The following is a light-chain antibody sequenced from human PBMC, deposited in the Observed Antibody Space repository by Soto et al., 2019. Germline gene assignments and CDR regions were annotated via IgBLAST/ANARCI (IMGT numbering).Light chain of an antibody. V-gene: IGKV3D-20*02. J-gene: IGKJ1*01. CDR3: QQRYSWLRV. CDR2: GAS. Sequence: LLKQSTSTLSLSPGERTTLLCRGSQSLSSSYLAWYQQKPGQAPRLLIYGASNRATGIPDRFRGSGSGTDFTLTISSLESDDFAIYYCQQRYSWLRVFGPGTKVDNK. CDR1: QSLSSSY.